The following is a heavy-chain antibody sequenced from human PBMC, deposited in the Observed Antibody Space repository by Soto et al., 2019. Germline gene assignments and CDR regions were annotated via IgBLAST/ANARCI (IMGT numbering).Heavy chain of an antibody. V-gene: IGHV3-33*01. CDR3: ARDHAYGSWGADY. D-gene: IGHD3-10*01. CDR2: IWFDGSNE. Sequence: QVQLVESGGGVVQPGRSLRLSCAASGFTFSSYGMHWVRQAPGKGLDWVAVIWFDGSNEYYADSVKGRFTISRDNSKNMLYLKMNSLRAEDTAVYYCARDHAYGSWGADYWGQGTLVTVSS. CDR1: GFTFSSYG. J-gene: IGHJ4*02.